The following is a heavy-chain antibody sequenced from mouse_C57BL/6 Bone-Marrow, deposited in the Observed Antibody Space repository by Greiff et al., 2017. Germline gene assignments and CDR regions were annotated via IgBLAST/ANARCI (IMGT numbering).Heavy chain of an antibody. CDR2: ISSGGSYT. V-gene: IGHV5-6*01. CDR1: GFTFSSYG. D-gene: IGHD4-1*01. J-gene: IGHJ2*01. CDR3: ARPFNWDVYFDY. Sequence: EVNLVESGGDLVKPGGSLKLSCAASGFTFSSYGMSWVRQTPDKRLEWVATISSGGSYTYYTDSVKGRFTISRDNAKNTLYLQMSSLKSEDTAMYYCARPFNWDVYFDYWGQGTTLTVSS.